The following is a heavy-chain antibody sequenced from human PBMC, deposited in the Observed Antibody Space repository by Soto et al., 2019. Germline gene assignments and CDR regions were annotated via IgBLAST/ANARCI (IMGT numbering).Heavy chain of an antibody. CDR1: GFTFDDYA. V-gene: IGHV3-43D*03. J-gene: IGHJ6*02. CDR3: AKDGPPSNCNYYYGMDV. Sequence: GGSLRLSCAASGFTFDDYAMHWVRQAPGKGLEWVSLISWDGGSTYYADSVKGRFTISRDNSKNSLYLQMNSLRAEDTALYYCAKDGPPSNCNYYYGMDVWGQGTTVTVSS. CDR2: ISWDGGST. D-gene: IGHD1-1*01.